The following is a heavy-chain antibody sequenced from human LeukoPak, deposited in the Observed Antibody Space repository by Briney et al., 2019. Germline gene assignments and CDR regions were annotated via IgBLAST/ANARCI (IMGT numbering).Heavy chain of an antibody. CDR1: GFIFNNYG. Sequence: GGSLRLSCAASGFIFNNYGMHWVRQAPGKGLEWVAVISYDGSNKYYADSVKGRFTISRDNSKNTLYLQMNSLRAEDTAVYYCARGRSSSLYYFDYWGQGTLVTVSS. CDR2: ISYDGSNK. J-gene: IGHJ4*02. V-gene: IGHV3-30*03. D-gene: IGHD6-6*01. CDR3: ARGRSSSLYYFDY.